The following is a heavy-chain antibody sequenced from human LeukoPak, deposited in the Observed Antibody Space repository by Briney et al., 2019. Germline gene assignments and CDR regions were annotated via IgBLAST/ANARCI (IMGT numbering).Heavy chain of an antibody. J-gene: IGHJ4*02. V-gene: IGHV3-7*01. CDR3: ARDENWGFDY. Sequence: GGSLRLSCAASGFTFSRFWMSWVRQAPGKGLEWVANIKQDGSEKYYVDSVKGRFTISRDNAKNSLYLQMNSLRDEDTAVYYCARDENWGFDYWGQGTLVTVSS. CDR1: GFTFSRFW. CDR2: IKQDGSEK. D-gene: IGHD7-27*01.